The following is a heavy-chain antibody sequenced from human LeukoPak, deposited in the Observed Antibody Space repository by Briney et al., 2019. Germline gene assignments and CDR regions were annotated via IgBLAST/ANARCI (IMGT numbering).Heavy chain of an antibody. CDR3: ASGRQLGY. CDR1: GFTFSNYW. Sequence: PGGSLRLSCAASGFTFSNYWMSWVRQASGKGLEWVANIKEDGSEKYYVDSVKGRFTISRDNAKNSLYLQMNRLRAEDTAIYYCASGRQLGYWGQGTLVTVSS. CDR2: IKEDGSEK. D-gene: IGHD6-6*01. V-gene: IGHV3-7*01. J-gene: IGHJ4*02.